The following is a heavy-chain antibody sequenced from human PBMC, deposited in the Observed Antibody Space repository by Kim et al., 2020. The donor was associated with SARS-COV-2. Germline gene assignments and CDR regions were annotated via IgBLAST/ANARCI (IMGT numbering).Heavy chain of an antibody. J-gene: IGHJ5*02. D-gene: IGHD3-3*01. CDR3: ASETYDFWSGNNWFDP. Sequence: SETLSLTCAVYGGSFSGYYWSWIRQPPGKGLEWIGEINHSGSTNYNPSLKSRVTISVDTSKNQFSLKLSSVTAADTAVYYCASETYDFWSGNNWFDPWGQGTLVTVSS. CDR2: INHSGST. V-gene: IGHV4-34*01. CDR1: GGSFSGYY.